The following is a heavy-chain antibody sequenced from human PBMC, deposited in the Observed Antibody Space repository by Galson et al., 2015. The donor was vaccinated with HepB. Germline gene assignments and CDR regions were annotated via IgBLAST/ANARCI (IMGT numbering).Heavy chain of an antibody. CDR3: ARDLNYYESSAYFTEFYFDY. V-gene: IGHV1-46*03. D-gene: IGHD3-22*01. CDR1: GYTFTNYY. CDR2: INPSGGTT. Sequence: SVKVSCKASGYTFTNYYMHWVRQAPGQGLEWMGIINPSGGTTTLAQEFQGRVTVTRDTSTSTVYMELSSLRSDDTAVYYCARDLNYYESSAYFTEFYFDYWGQGTLVTVSS. J-gene: IGHJ4*02.